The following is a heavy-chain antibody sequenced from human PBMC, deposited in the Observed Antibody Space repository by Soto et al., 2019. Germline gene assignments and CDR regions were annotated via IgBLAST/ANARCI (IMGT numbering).Heavy chain of an antibody. CDR2: ISGSGGST. V-gene: IGHV3-23*01. D-gene: IGHD2-2*01. CDR3: AKAGKVVPAAPAPPLDTYFDY. Sequence: GGSLRLSCAASGFTFSSYAMSWVRQAPGKGLEWVSAISGSGGSTYYADSVKGRFTISRDNSKNTLYLQMNSLRAEDTAVYYCAKAGKVVPAAPAPPLDTYFDYWGQGTLVTVSS. CDR1: GFTFSSYA. J-gene: IGHJ4*02.